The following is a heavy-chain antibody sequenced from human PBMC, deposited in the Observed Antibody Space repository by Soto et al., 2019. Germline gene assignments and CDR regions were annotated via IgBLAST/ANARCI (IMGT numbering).Heavy chain of an antibody. CDR3: ARDPSATGTGRYYFDF. CDR1: GFNFGSHW. V-gene: IGHV3-7*01. CDR2: IKQDGSGE. Sequence: EVQLVESGGGLVQPGGSLRLSCAASGFNFGSHWMSWVRQAPGKGLEWVASIKQDGSGEYYVDSVKGRFTISRDNAKNSLYLQMNSLRAEDTAVYYCARDPSATGTGRYYFDFWGQGTLVTVS. D-gene: IGHD1-7*01. J-gene: IGHJ4*02.